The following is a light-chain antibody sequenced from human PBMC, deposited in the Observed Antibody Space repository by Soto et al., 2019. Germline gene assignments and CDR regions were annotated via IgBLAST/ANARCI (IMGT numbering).Light chain of an antibody. CDR1: QSIRNN. CDR2: VAS. V-gene: IGKV3-15*01. J-gene: IGKJ3*01. Sequence: EIVMPQSPATLSVSPGERATLSCRFSQSIRNNLAWYQQKPVQAPRLLIYVASTSATDIPARFSGSGSGTDFTLTISSLKSEDFAFYYCQHYNSCPFTFGAGTNVDSK. CDR3: QHYNSCPFT.